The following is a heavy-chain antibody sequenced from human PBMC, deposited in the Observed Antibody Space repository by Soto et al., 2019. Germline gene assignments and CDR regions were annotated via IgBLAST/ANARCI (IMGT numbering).Heavy chain of an antibody. V-gene: IGHV3-72*01. CDR1: GFTFSDHY. Sequence: GGSLRLSCAASGFTFSDHYMDWVRQAPGKGLEWVGRTRNKANSYTTEYAASVKGRFTISRDDSKNSLYLQMNSLKTEDTAVYYCASLDSNYDSSGYVWGQGTLVTVSS. CDR2: TRNKANSYTT. J-gene: IGHJ4*02. CDR3: ASLDSNYDSSGYV. D-gene: IGHD3-22*01.